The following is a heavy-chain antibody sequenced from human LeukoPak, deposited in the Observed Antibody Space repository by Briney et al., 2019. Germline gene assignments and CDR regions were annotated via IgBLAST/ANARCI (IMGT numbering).Heavy chain of an antibody. CDR1: GFTFSSYS. CDR2: ISSSSSYI. D-gene: IGHD1-26*01. J-gene: IGHJ4*02. Sequence: GGSLRLSCAASGFTFSSYSMNWVRQAPGKGLEWVSSISSSSSYIYYADSVKGRFTISRDNAKNSLYLQMNSLRAEDTAVNYCARDQASGSYFYWGQGTLVTVSS. CDR3: ARDQASGSYFY. V-gene: IGHV3-21*01.